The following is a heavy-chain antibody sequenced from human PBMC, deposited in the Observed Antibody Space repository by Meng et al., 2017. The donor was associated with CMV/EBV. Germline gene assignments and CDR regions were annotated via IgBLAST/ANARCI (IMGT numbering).Heavy chain of an antibody. V-gene: IGHV1-46*01. CDR1: GYTFTNYY. D-gene: IGHD2-2*02. J-gene: IGHJ3*02. CDR3: ARGYCSSTSCYNAFDI. Sequence: ASVKVSCKASGYTFTNYYMHWVRQAPGQGLEWMGIINPSGGSTSYAQKFQGRVTMTRDTSTSTVYMELSSLRSEDTAVYYCARGYCSSTSCYNAFDIWGQGTMVTVSS. CDR2: INPSGGST.